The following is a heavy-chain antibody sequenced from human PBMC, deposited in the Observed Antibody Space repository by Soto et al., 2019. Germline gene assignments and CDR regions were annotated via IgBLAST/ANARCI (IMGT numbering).Heavy chain of an antibody. CDR1: GGTFSSYP. D-gene: IGHD3-10*01. Sequence: QVQLVQSGAEVKKPGSSVKVSCKVSGGTFSSYPFSWVRQAPGQGLEWMGGITPVFGTPDYAQKFQGRVTVTADRSTNTAYMELSRLTSEDTAVYYCARDLPSLEVRSYGMDVWGQGTTVTVSS. CDR2: ITPVFGTP. J-gene: IGHJ6*02. V-gene: IGHV1-69*06. CDR3: ARDLPSLEVRSYGMDV.